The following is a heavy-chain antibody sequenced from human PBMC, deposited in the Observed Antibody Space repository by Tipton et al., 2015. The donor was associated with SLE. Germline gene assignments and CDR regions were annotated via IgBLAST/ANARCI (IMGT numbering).Heavy chain of an antibody. V-gene: IGHV4-59*01. Sequence: LRLSCTVFGGSISSNYWSWIRQPPGKGLEWIGYIHDNGNTNYNPSFNSRVTISIDTSKNQFSLKLNSVTAADTAVYYCARAVPQLGNYYYYYYMDVWGKGTTVTVSS. J-gene: IGHJ6*03. CDR1: GGSISSNY. CDR2: IHDNGNT. CDR3: ARAVPQLGNYYYYYYMDV. D-gene: IGHD2-2*01.